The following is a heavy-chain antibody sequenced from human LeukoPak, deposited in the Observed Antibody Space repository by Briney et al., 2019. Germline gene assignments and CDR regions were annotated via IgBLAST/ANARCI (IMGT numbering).Heavy chain of an antibody. CDR3: ARAGSGSHPKELGAFDI. CDR1: GFTFNTYG. CDR2: IWYDGSNK. D-gene: IGHD1-26*01. Sequence: GRSLRLSCAASGFTFNTYGMHWVRQAPGKGLEWVTVIWYDGSNKYYADSVKGRFTISRDNSKNTLDLQMNSLRAEDTAVYYYARAGSGSHPKELGAFDIWGQGTMVTVSS. J-gene: IGHJ3*02. V-gene: IGHV3-33*01.